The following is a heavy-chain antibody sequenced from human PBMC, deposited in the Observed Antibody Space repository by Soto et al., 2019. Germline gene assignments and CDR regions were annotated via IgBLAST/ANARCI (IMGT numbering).Heavy chain of an antibody. CDR2: ISYDGSNK. J-gene: IGHJ6*02. V-gene: IGHV3-30*03. CDR1: GFTFSSYG. D-gene: IGHD2-2*01. CDR3: AFPVVPAGMANYYGMDV. Sequence: GGSLRLSCAASGFTFSSYGMHWVRQAPGKGLEWVAVISYDGSNKYYADSVKGRFTITRDNSKNTLYLQMNSLSAEDAAVYYCAFPVVPAGMANYYGMDVWGQGTTVTVSS.